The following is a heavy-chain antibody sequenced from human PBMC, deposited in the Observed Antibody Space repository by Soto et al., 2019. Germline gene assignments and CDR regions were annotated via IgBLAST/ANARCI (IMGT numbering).Heavy chain of an antibody. V-gene: IGHV4-59*01. CDR1: SDSMTNYY. Sequence: SVTLSLTGPVSSDSMTNYYWSWIRQPPGKGLECIGYIYHSGITNYNPSLKSRVTISLDTSKTQFSLRLSSVTAADTAVYYCARMSLFYFFDSWGQGILVTVSS. D-gene: IGHD3-10*01. J-gene: IGHJ4*01. CDR3: ARMSLFYFFDS. CDR2: IYHSGIT.